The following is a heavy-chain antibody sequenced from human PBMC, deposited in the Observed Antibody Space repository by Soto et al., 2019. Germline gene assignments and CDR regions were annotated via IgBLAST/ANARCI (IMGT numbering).Heavy chain of an antibody. Sequence: SETLSLTCTVSGGSISSYYWSWIRQPPGKGLEWIGYIYYSGSTNYNPSLKSRVTISVDTSKNQFSLKLSSVTAADTAVYYCARAGDYYGSGSYSYYYYYYMDVWGKGTTVTVSS. CDR3: ARAGDYYGSGSYSYYYYYYMDV. J-gene: IGHJ6*03. D-gene: IGHD3-10*01. V-gene: IGHV4-59*01. CDR2: IYYSGST. CDR1: GGSISSYY.